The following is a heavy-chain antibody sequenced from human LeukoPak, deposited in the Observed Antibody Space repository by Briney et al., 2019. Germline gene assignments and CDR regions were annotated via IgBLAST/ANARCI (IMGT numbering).Heavy chain of an antibody. Sequence: RPSETLSLTCTVSGDSISTRNYYWGWIRQPPGKGLEWIGSLYYSGSTYYNPSLKSRVTISADTSRNQFSLKLSSVTAADTAVYFCARLQAAAAGMSAYWGQGTLVTVSS. CDR2: LYYSGST. J-gene: IGHJ4*02. CDR3: ARLQAAAAGMSAY. V-gene: IGHV4-39*01. CDR1: GDSISTRNYY. D-gene: IGHD6-13*01.